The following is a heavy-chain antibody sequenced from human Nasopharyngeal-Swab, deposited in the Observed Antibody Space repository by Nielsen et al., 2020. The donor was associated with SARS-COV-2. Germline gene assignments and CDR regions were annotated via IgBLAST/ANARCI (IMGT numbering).Heavy chain of an antibody. CDR2: INHSGST. D-gene: IGHD6-19*01. Sequence: SETLSLTCAVYGGSFSGYYWSWIRQPPGKGLERIGEINHSGSTNYNPSLKSRVTISVDTSKNQFSLKLSSVTAADTAVYYCARGGCRQSGWSTRGGCYFDYWGQGTLVTVSS. CDR3: ARGGCRQSGWSTRGGCYFDY. V-gene: IGHV4-34*01. CDR1: GGSFSGYY. J-gene: IGHJ4*02.